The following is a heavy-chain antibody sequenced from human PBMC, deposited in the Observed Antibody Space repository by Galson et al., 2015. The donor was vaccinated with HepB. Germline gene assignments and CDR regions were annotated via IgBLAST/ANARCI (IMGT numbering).Heavy chain of an antibody. V-gene: IGHV3-23*01. CDR2: ISGSGGST. Sequence: SLRLSCAASGFTFSSYAMSWVRQAPGKGLEWVSAISGSGGSTYYADSVKGRFTISRDNSKNTLYLQMNSLRAEDTAVYYCAKARYYDFWSGYPFDIWGQGTMVTVSS. J-gene: IGHJ3*02. CDR1: GFTFSSYA. CDR3: AKARYYDFWSGYPFDI. D-gene: IGHD3-3*01.